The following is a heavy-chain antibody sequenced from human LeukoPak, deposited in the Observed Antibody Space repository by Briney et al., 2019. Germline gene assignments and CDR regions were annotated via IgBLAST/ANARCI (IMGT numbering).Heavy chain of an antibody. D-gene: IGHD1/OR15-1a*01. Sequence: GASVKVSCKASGGTFSSYAISWVRQAPGQGLEWMGGIIPIFGTANYAQKFQGRVTITTDESTSTAYMELRSLRSDDTAVYYCARREHRHPPDYWGQGTLVTVSS. V-gene: IGHV1-69*05. CDR3: ARREHRHPPDY. CDR1: GGTFSSYA. J-gene: IGHJ4*02. CDR2: IIPIFGTA.